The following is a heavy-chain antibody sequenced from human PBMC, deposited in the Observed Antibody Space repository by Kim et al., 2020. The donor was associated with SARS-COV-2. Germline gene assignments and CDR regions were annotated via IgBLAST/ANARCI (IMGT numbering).Heavy chain of an antibody. CDR2: IYPGDSET. D-gene: IGHD1-1*01. CDR1: GYTFTNYW. V-gene: IGHV5-51*01. CDR3: ARLAGDRGTIGPFDC. Sequence: GESLKISCKASGYTFTNYWIGWVRQMPGKGLEFMGIIYPGDSETRYSPSFQGQVTISVDKSIGTAYLQWSSLKASETGMYYCARLAGDRGTIGPFDCWGQ. J-gene: IGHJ4*02.